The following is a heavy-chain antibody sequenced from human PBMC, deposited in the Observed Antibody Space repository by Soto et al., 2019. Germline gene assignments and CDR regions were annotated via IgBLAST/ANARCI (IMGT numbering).Heavy chain of an antibody. CDR3: ARDVGVVGATTSYYYYGMDV. CDR1: GFIFTNFF. D-gene: IGHD1-26*01. CDR2: INPNSGGT. J-gene: IGHJ6*02. V-gene: IGHV1-2*04. Sequence: ASVKVSCKASGFIFTNFFMHWVRQAPGQGLEWMGWINPNSGGTNYAQKFQGWVTMTRDTSISTAYMELSRLRSDDTAVYYCARDVGVVGATTSYYYYGMDVWGQGTTVTVSS.